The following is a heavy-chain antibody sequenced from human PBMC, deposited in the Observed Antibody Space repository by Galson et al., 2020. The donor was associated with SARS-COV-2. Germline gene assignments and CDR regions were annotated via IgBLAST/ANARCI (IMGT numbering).Heavy chain of an antibody. D-gene: IGHD1-26*01. V-gene: IGHV3-30-3*01. Sequence: TGGSLRLSCAASGFTFSSYAMYWVRQAPGKGLEWVAVISYDGSNKYYADSVKGRFTISRDNSKNTLYLQMNSLRAEDTAVYYCARVSSVSYGGAFDYWGQGTLVTVSS. CDR3: ARVSSVSYGGAFDY. CDR1: GFTFSSYA. CDR2: ISYDGSNK. J-gene: IGHJ4*02.